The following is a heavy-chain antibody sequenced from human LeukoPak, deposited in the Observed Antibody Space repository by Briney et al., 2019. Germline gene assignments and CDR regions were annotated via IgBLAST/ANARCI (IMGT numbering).Heavy chain of an antibody. CDR2: ISGSGSST. V-gene: IGHV3-23*01. Sequence: GGSLRLSCAVSGFTVSRNYMSWVRQAPGKGLEWVSGISGSGSSTYYADSVTGRFTISRDNSKNTLYLQMNTLRPEDTAVYYCTKGDSDILTALDYWGQGTMVTVSS. D-gene: IGHD3-9*01. CDR3: TKGDSDILTALDY. CDR1: GFTVSRNY. J-gene: IGHJ4*02.